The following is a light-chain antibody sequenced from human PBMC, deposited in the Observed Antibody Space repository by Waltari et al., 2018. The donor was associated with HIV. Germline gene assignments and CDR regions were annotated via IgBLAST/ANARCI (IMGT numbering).Light chain of an antibody. J-gene: IGLJ3*02. Sequence: QSVLTQPPSASGTPGQRVTISCSGSTSNIGSNTINWYQQLPGTAPKLLIYSNNPRPSGVPVRVSGSRSGTSASLAISGLQSEDEADYSCAAWDDSLNGPVFGGGTKLTVL. V-gene: IGLV1-44*01. CDR3: AAWDDSLNGPV. CDR1: TSNIGSNT. CDR2: SNN.